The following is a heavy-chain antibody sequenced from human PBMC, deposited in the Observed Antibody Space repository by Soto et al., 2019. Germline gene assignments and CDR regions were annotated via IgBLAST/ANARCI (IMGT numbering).Heavy chain of an antibody. J-gene: IGHJ5*02. Sequence: GASVKVSCKASGYTFTSYDINWVRQATGQGLEWMGWMNPNSGNTGYAQKFQGRVTMTRNTSISTAYMELSSLRSEDTAVYYCAKPLKSRSTSCYDRWGQGTLVTVSS. V-gene: IGHV1-8*01. CDR1: GYTFTSYD. D-gene: IGHD2-2*01. CDR2: MNPNSGNT. CDR3: AKPLKSRSTSCYDR.